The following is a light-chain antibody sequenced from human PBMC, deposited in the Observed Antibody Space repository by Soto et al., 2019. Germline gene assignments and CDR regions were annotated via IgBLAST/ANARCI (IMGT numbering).Light chain of an antibody. CDR3: QQYVSSIT. V-gene: IGKV3-20*01. CDR1: QSVSSSY. J-gene: IGKJ5*01. CDR2: GAS. Sequence: EIVLTQSPGTLSLSPGERATLSCRASQSVSSSYLAWYQQKPGQAPRLLIYGASSRATGIPDRFSGSGSGADFALTISRLEAEAFAVYYCQQYVSSITFGQGTRLEIK.